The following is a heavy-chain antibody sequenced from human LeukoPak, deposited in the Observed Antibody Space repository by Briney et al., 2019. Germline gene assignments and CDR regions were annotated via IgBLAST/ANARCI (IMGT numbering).Heavy chain of an antibody. CDR1: GFTVSSNY. CDR3: ARNDYSNYIGFDY. Sequence: PGGSLRLSCAASGFTVSSNYMSWVRQAPGKGLEWVSVIYSGGSTYYADSVKGRFTISRDNSKNTLYLQMNSLRDEDTAVYYCARNDYSNYIGFDYWGQGTLVTVSS. D-gene: IGHD4-11*01. J-gene: IGHJ4*02. V-gene: IGHV3-66*01. CDR2: IYSGGST.